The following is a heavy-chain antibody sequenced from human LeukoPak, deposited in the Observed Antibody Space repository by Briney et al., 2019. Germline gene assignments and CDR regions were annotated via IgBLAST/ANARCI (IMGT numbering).Heavy chain of an antibody. Sequence: GGSLRLSCAASGFTVSSNYMNWVRQAPGKGLEWVSYISSSSSTIYYADSVKGRFTISRDNAKNSLYLQMNSLRAEDTAVYYCARDQGTTMTSYAFHVWGQGTSVTVSS. CDR1: GFTVSSNY. D-gene: IGHD4-17*01. CDR2: ISSSSSTI. CDR3: ARDQGTTMTSYAFHV. J-gene: IGHJ3*01. V-gene: IGHV3-48*01.